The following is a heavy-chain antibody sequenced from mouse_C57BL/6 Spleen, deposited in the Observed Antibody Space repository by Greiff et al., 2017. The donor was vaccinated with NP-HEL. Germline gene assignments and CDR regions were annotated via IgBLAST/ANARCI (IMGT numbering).Heavy chain of an antibody. V-gene: IGHV1-26*01. J-gene: IGHJ2*01. Sequence: EVQLQQSGPELVKPGASVKISCKASGYTFTDYYMNWVKQSHGKSLEWIGDINPNNGGTSYNQKFKGKATLTVDKSSSTAYMELRTLTSDDSAVYYCAGTRYFDYWGQGTTLTVSS. CDR2: INPNNGGT. CDR1: GYTFTDYY. D-gene: IGHD3-3*01. CDR3: AGTRYFDY.